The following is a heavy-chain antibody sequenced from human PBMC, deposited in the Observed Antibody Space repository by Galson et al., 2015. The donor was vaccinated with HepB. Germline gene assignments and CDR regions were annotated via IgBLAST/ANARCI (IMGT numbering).Heavy chain of an antibody. V-gene: IGHV1-46*01. CDR1: GYTFTSYY. D-gene: IGHD3-22*01. Sequence: SVKVSCKASGYTFTSYYMHWVRQAPGQGLEWMGIINPSGGSTSYAQKFQGRVTMTRDTSTSTVYMELSSLRSEDTAVYYCARDLNYYDATNWFDPWGQGTLVTVSS. CDR3: ARDLNYYDATNWFDP. J-gene: IGHJ5*02. CDR2: INPSGGST.